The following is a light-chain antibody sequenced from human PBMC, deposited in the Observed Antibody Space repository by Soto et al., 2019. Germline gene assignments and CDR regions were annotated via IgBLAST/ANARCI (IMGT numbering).Light chain of an antibody. CDR3: QHRSNWPPYT. V-gene: IGKV3-11*01. CDR1: QTVSSN. J-gene: IGKJ2*01. CDR2: DAS. Sequence: EIVMTQSPATLSVSPGERATLSCRASQTVSSNLGWYQQKPGQAPRLLIYDASDRATGIPARFSGSGSGTDFTLTISSLEPEDFAVYYCQHRSNWPPYTFGQGTKVDIK.